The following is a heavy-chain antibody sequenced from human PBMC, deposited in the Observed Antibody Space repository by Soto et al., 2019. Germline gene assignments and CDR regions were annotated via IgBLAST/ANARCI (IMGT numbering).Heavy chain of an antibody. CDR3: ARPMYYYDSSGPPAY. CDR1: GFTFSTYS. Sequence: GGSLRLSCAASGFTFSTYSMNWVRQAPGKGLEWVSYISSSSSTIFYTDSVKGRFTVSRDNAKNSLYLQMNSLRAEDTAVYYCARPMYYYDSSGPPAYWGQGTLVTSPQ. V-gene: IGHV3-48*01. J-gene: IGHJ4*02. D-gene: IGHD3-22*01. CDR2: ISSSSSTI.